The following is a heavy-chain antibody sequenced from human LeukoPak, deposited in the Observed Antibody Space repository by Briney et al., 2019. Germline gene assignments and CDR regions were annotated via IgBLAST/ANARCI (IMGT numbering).Heavy chain of an antibody. CDR1: GGSISTSNYY. D-gene: IGHD6-13*01. V-gene: IGHV4-39*07. Sequence: PETLSLTCTVSGGSISTSNYYWGWIRQPPGKGLEWIGNIFYSGSTYYGPSLKSRLTISLDTSRNQFSLKLNSVTAADTAVYYCARGSSSWDGWGQGTLVTVSS. CDR3: ARGSSSWDG. CDR2: IFYSGST. J-gene: IGHJ4*02.